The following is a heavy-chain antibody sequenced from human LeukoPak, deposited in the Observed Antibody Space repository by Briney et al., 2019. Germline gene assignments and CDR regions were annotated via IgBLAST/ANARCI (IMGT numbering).Heavy chain of an antibody. CDR3: ARGGRITMVRVLDY. V-gene: IGHV1-18*01. CDR2: ISAYNGNT. J-gene: IGHJ4*02. D-gene: IGHD3-10*01. Sequence: GESLKISCKGSGYSFTSYGISWVRQAPGQGLEWMGWISAYNGNTNYAQKLQGRVTMTTDTSTSTAYMELRSLRSDDTAVYYCARGGRITMVRVLDYWGQGTLVTVSS. CDR1: GYSFTSYG.